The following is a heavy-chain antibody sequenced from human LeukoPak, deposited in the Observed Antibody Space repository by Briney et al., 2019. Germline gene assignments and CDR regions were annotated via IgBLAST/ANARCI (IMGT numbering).Heavy chain of an antibody. CDR1: AFTFSSYG. D-gene: IGHD2-15*01. CDR3: AKEGVLGYCSGGSCYPLDY. Sequence: GGSLRLSCAASAFTFSSYGMSWVRQAPGKGLEWVSAISGSGGSTYYADSVKGRFTISRDNSKNTLYLQMNSLRAEDTAVYYCAKEGVLGYCSGGSCYPLDYWGQGTLVTVSS. CDR2: ISGSGGST. V-gene: IGHV3-23*01. J-gene: IGHJ4*02.